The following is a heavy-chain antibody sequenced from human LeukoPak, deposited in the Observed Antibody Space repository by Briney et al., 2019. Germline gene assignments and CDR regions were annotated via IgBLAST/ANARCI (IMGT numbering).Heavy chain of an antibody. Sequence: PGGSLRLSCAASGFTFSSYAMSWVRQAPGKGLEWVSTVTGGGTTYYADSVNGRFTTSRDNSENTLSLQMGSLRAEDTARYYCASAGYCSGGSCKRGDFDVWGQGTMVTVSS. D-gene: IGHD2-15*01. CDR3: ASAGYCSGGSCKRGDFDV. CDR2: VTGGGTT. V-gene: IGHV3-23*01. CDR1: GFTFSSYA. J-gene: IGHJ3*01.